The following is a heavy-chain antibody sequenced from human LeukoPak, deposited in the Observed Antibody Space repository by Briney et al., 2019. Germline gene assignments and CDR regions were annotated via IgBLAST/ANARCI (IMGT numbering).Heavy chain of an antibody. V-gene: IGHV3-23*01. CDR3: AKDRGYYDSSGYCFDY. CDR2: ISGSGGST. D-gene: IGHD3-22*01. Sequence: GGSLGLSCAASGFTFSSYAMSWVRQAPGKGLEWVSAISGSGGSTYYADSVKGRFTISRDNSKNTLYLQMNSLRAEDTAVYYCAKDRGYYDSSGYCFDYWGQGTLVAVSS. CDR1: GFTFSSYA. J-gene: IGHJ4*02.